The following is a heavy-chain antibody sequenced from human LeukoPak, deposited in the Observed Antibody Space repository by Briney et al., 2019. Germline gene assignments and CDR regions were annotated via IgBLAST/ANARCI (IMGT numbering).Heavy chain of an antibody. J-gene: IGHJ4*02. V-gene: IGHV3-23*01. D-gene: IGHD1-26*01. CDR3: TRGIKWELPLQY. CDR2: ISISGTST. Sequence: GGSLRLSCAASGFTFSNYAMSWVRQAPGKGPQWVSAISISGTSTNYAGSVKGRFTISKDSSRNTLYLQMNSLRADDTALYYCTRGIKWELPLQYWGLGTLVTVSS. CDR1: GFTFSNYA.